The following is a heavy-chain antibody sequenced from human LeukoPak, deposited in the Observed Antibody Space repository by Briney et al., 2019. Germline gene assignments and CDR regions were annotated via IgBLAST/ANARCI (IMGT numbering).Heavy chain of an antibody. J-gene: IGHJ3*01. CDR3: AKDRTSGSYPYDAFDV. CDR1: GFTFSSYA. Sequence: PGGSLRLSCAASGFTFSSYAMSWVRQAPGKGLEWVSLISGSGGSRYYADSVMGRFTISRDNSKNTLYLQMHSLRAEDTAVYYCAKDRTSGSYPYDAFDVWGQGTVVTVYS. D-gene: IGHD1-26*01. CDR2: ISGSGGSR. V-gene: IGHV3-23*01.